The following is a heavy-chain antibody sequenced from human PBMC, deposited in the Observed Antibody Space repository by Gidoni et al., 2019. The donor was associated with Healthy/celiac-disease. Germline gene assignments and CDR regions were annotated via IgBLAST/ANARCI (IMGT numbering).Heavy chain of an antibody. J-gene: IGHJ6*03. D-gene: IGHD3-3*01. CDR1: GGSISSGDYY. CDR2: IYYSGST. CDR3: ARVTYYDFWSGYRSQTLRIYYYYYMDV. Sequence: QVQLQESGPGLVKPSQTLSLTCTVSGGSISSGDYYWRWIRQPPGKGLEWIGYIYYSGSTYYNPSLKSRVTISVDTSKNQFSLKLSSVTAADTAVYYCARVTYYDFWSGYRSQTLRIYYYYYMDVWGKGTTVTVSS. V-gene: IGHV4-30-4*01.